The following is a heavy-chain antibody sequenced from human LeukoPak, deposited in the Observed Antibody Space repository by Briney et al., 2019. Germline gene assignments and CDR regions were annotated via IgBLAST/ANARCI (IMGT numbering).Heavy chain of an antibody. D-gene: IGHD6-19*01. V-gene: IGHV1-8*01. CDR1: GYTFTSYD. CDR2: MNPNSGNT. CDR3: ARVSYSSGWYGVDY. Sequence: GALVKVSCKASGYTFTSYDINWVRQATGQGLEWMGWMNPNSGNTGYAQKFQGRVTMTRNTSISTAYMELSSLRSEDTAVYYCARVSYSSGWYGVDYWGQGTLVTVSS. J-gene: IGHJ4*02.